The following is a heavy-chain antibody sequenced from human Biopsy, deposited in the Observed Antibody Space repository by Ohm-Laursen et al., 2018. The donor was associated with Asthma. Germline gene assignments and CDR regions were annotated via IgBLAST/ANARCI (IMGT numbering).Heavy chain of an antibody. J-gene: IGHJ6*02. Sequence: SETLSLTCSLSSGSGGYMRSGNYYWGWIRQPPGKGLEWIGSIYYSGTTYYTPSLGSRVTVPADTSKNQFSRKLTSVTAADTAVYYCVRGSSSWHHGPFHYYYGLDVWGQGTTATVSS. CDR2: IYYSGTT. D-gene: IGHD6-13*01. CDR3: VRGSSSWHHGPFHYYYGLDV. CDR1: SGSGGYMRSGNYY. V-gene: IGHV4-39*01.